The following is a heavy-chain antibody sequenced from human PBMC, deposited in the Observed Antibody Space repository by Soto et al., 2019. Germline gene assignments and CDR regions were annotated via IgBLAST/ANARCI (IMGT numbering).Heavy chain of an antibody. D-gene: IGHD3-22*01. CDR2: IWYDGSNK. Sequence: GGSLRLSCAASGFTFSSYGMHWVRQAPGKGLEWVAVIWYDGSNKYYADSVKGRFTISRDNSKNTLYLQMNSLRAEDTAVYYCAREGYYDSSGNDAFDIWGQGTMVTVSS. J-gene: IGHJ3*02. CDR1: GFTFSSYG. V-gene: IGHV3-33*01. CDR3: AREGYYDSSGNDAFDI.